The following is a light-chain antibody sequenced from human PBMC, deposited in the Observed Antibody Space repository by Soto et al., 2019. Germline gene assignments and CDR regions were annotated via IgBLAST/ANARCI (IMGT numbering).Light chain of an antibody. V-gene: IGLV2-23*01. CDR2: GGS. CDR1: SSDVGSYNL. J-gene: IGLJ1*01. CDR3: CSYAGSSTYV. Sequence: QSALTQPASVSGSPGQSITISCTGTSSDVGSYNLVSWYQKHPGQAPKVMIYGGSKRPSGVTNRFSGSQSGNTASLTISGLQAEDEADYYCCSYAGSSTYVVGTGTKVTVL.